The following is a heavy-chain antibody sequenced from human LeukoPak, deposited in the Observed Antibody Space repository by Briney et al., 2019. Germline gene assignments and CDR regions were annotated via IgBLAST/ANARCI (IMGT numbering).Heavy chain of an antibody. J-gene: IGHJ4*02. CDR1: GFIFSSYP. D-gene: IGHD3-16*01. CDR3: ARDLWGQFYFDY. V-gene: IGHV3-23*01. CDR2: ISGSGAGT. Sequence: GGSLRLSCAASGFIFSSYPMSWVRQAPGKGLEWVSGISGSGAGTYYADSVKGRLTISRDNSKNTLYLQVNSLRGDDTAVYYCARDLWGQFYFDYWGRGTLVTVSS.